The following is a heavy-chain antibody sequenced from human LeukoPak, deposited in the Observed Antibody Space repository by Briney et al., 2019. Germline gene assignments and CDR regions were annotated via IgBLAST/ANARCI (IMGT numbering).Heavy chain of an antibody. CDR1: GGSISSYY. CDR2: IYYSGST. Sequence: SETLSLTCTVSGGSISSYYWSWIRQPPGKGLEWIGYIYYSGSTNYNPSLKSRVTISVDTSKNQFSLKLSSVTAADTAVYYCVRRTDTRGYRRFDYWGQGTLVTVSS. V-gene: IGHV4-59*12. CDR3: VRRTDTRGYRRFDY. D-gene: IGHD5-18*01. J-gene: IGHJ4*02.